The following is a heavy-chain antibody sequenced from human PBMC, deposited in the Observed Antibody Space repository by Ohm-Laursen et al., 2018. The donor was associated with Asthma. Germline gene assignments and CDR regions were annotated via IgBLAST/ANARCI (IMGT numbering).Heavy chain of an antibody. CDR2: ISGSGGST. CDR1: GFTFSSYA. D-gene: IGHD3-3*01. J-gene: IGHJ4*02. Sequence: SLRLSCSASGFTFSSYAMSWVRQAPGKGLEWVSAISGSGGSTYYADSVKGRFTISRDNSKNTLYLQMSSLRAEDTALYYCAKWSGTYPNYFLDYWGQGTLVTVAS. CDR3: AKWSGTYPNYFLDY. V-gene: IGHV3-23*01.